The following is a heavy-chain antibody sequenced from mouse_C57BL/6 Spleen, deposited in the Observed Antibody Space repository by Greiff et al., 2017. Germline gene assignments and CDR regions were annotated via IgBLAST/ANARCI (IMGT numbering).Heavy chain of an antibody. Sequence: EVMLVESGGGLVQPKGSLTLSCAASGFSFNTYAMNWVRQAPGKGLEWVARIRSKSNNYATYYADSVKDRFTISRDDSESMLYLQMNNLKTEDTAMYYCVRHEEYLQGDYAMDYWGQGTSVTVSS. D-gene: IGHD5-1*01. J-gene: IGHJ4*01. CDR3: VRHEEYLQGDYAMDY. CDR2: IRSKSNNYAT. CDR1: GFSFNTYA. V-gene: IGHV10-1*01.